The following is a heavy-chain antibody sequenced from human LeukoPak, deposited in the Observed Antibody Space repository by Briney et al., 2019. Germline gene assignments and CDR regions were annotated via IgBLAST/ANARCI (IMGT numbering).Heavy chain of an antibody. Sequence: GGSLRLSCAASGFTFSNYWMSWVRQAPGKGLEWVANIKKDGSEKYYVDSVKGRFTISRDNAKTSLYLQMNSLRAEDTAVYYCAREWGLGPYYFDYWGQGTLVTVSS. CDR3: AREWGLGPYYFDY. CDR2: IKKDGSEK. J-gene: IGHJ4*02. D-gene: IGHD1-26*01. CDR1: GFTFSNYW. V-gene: IGHV3-7*01.